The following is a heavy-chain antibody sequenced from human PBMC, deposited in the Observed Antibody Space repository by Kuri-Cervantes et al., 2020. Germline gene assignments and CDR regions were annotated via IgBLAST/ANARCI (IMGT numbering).Heavy chain of an antibody. D-gene: IGHD1-26*01. CDR1: GYTFTSYG. CDR2: ISAYNGNT. V-gene: IGHV1-18*01. J-gene: IGHJ4*02. Sequence: ASVKVSCKASGYTFTSYGISWVRQAPGQGLEWMGWISAYNGNTNYAQKFQGRVTMTEDTSTDTAYMELSSLRSEDTAVYYCATDVPPSGSYYYLLVYWGQGTLVTVSS. CDR3: ATDVPPSGSYYYLLVY.